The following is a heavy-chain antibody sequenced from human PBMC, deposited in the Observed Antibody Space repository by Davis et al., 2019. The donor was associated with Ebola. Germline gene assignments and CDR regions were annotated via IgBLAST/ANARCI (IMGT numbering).Heavy chain of an antibody. V-gene: IGHV3-33*06. D-gene: IGHD1-14*01. J-gene: IGHJ4*02. Sequence: GESLKISCAASGFTFSSYGMHWVRQAPGKGLEWVAVIWYDGSNKYYADSVKGRFTISRDNSKNTLYLQMNSLRAEDTAVYYCAKGGGLRNSFDYWGQGTLVTVSS. CDR2: IWYDGSNK. CDR1: GFTFSSYG. CDR3: AKGGGLRNSFDY.